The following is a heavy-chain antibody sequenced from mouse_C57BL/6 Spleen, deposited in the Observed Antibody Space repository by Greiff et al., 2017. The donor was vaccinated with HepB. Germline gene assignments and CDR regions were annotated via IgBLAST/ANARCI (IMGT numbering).Heavy chain of an antibody. J-gene: IGHJ4*01. CDR3: ESDTTVVEAMDY. V-gene: IGHV1-82*01. D-gene: IGHD1-1*01. CDR1: GYAFSSSW. CDR2: IYPGDGDT. Sequence: QVQLQQSGPELVKPGASVKISCKASGYAFSSSWMNWVKQRPGKGLEWIGRIYPGDGDTNYNGKFKGKATLTADKSSSTAYMQLSRLTSEDSAVYFCESDTTVVEAMDYWGQGTSVTVSS.